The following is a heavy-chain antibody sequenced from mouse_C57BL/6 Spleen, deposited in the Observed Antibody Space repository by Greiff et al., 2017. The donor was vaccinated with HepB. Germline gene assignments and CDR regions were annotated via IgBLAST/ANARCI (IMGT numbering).Heavy chain of an antibody. CDR3: ARYDYSYAMDY. CDR2: IYPGDGDT. J-gene: IGHJ4*01. V-gene: IGHV1-82*01. Sequence: LVESGPELVKPGASVKISCKASGYAFSSSWMNWVKQRPGKGLEWIGRIYPGDGDTNYNGKFKGKATLTADKSSSTAYMQLSSLTSEDSAVYFCARYDYSYAMDYWGQGTSVTVSS. D-gene: IGHD1-1*01. CDR1: GYAFSSSW.